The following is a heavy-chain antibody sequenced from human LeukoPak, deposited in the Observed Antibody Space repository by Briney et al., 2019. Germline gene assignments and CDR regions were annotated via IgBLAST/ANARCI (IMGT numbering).Heavy chain of an antibody. J-gene: IGHJ4*02. CDR2: INHSGSA. V-gene: IGHV4-34*01. D-gene: IGHD5-18*01. Sequence: SETLSLTCAVYGGSFSGYYWSWIRQPPGKGLEWIGEINHSGSANYNPSLKSRVTISVDTSKNQFSLKLSSVTAADTAVYYCAAYSYGYLYYFDYWGQGTLVTVSS. CDR1: GGSFSGYY. CDR3: AAYSYGYLYYFDY.